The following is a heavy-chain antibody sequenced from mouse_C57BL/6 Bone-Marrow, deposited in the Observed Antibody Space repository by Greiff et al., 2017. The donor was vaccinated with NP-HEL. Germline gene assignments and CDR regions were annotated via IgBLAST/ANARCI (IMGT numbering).Heavy chain of an antibody. J-gene: IGHJ4*01. CDR2: FYPGSGSI. CDR1: GFTFTEYT. D-gene: IGHD2-1*01. CDR3: ARPRYGKGAMDY. V-gene: IGHV1-62-2*01. Sequence: QVQLQQSGAELVKPGASVKLSCKASGFTFTEYTIHWVKQRSGQGLEWIGWFYPGSGSIKYNEKFKDKATLTADKSSSTVYMEPSRLTSEDSAVYFCARPRYGKGAMDYWGQGTSVTVSS.